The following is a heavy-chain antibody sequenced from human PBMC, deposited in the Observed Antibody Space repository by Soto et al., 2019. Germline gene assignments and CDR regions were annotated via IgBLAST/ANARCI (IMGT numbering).Heavy chain of an antibody. CDR1: GFTFSTYS. V-gene: IGHV3-48*02. CDR2: ISGSGGTI. J-gene: IGHJ4*02. CDR3: VRDAGSLGY. Sequence: EVQLVEAGGGLVQPGGSLRLSCAGSGFTFSTYSMDWVRQAPGKGLEWISYISGSGGTIYDADSVKGRFTVSRDNAKNSLYLQMSSLRDEDTAVYYCVRDAGSLGYWRQGTLVPVSS.